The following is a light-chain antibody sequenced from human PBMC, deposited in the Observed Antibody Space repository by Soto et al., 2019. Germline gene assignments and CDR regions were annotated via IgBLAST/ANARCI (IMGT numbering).Light chain of an antibody. J-gene: IGLJ1*01. CDR3: CSYAGSHTKYV. CDR2: DVT. CDR1: SSDVGGYNY. Sequence: QSALTQPPSASGSPGQSLTISCTGTSSDVGGYNYVSWYQQHPGKAPKVIIYDVTQRPSGVPDRFSGSKSGNAASLTISGLQAEDGADYYCCSYAGSHTKYVFGTGTKVTVL. V-gene: IGLV2-11*01.